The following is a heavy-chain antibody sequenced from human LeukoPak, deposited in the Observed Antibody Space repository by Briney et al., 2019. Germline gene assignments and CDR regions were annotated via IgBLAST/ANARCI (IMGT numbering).Heavy chain of an antibody. J-gene: IGHJ6*02. CDR2: INPKSGGT. Sequence: ASVTVSCKSSGYTFTGYFIHWVRQAPGQGLEWMGWINPKSGGTNYALKFQGRVTMTGDTSISTTYMELTRLKSDDTAVYFCARSEDYGLDVWGQGTTVIVSS. V-gene: IGHV1-2*02. CDR3: ARSEDYGLDV. CDR1: GYTFTGYF.